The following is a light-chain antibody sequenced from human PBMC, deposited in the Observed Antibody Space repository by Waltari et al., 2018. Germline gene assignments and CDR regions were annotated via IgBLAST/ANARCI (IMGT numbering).Light chain of an antibody. CDR2: EVS. V-gene: IGLV2-14*01. Sequence: QSALTQPASVSGSPGQSITISCTGTGSDVGGYDYVAWYQPPPDKPPKLVRYEVSNQPSGVSYRFSGSKSGNTASLTISGLQAEDEADYYCSSYTPITISNWVFGGGTKLTVL. CDR3: SSYTPITISNWV. J-gene: IGLJ3*02. CDR1: GSDVGGYDY.